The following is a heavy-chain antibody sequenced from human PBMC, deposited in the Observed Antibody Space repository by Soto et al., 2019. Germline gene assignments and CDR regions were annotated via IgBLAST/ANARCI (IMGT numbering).Heavy chain of an antibody. CDR2: IYYSGST. D-gene: IGHD1-26*01. V-gene: IGHV4-61*01. CDR3: ARAMSGVTYYYYYHMDV. J-gene: IGHJ6*03. Sequence: SETLSLTCTVSGGSVSSGSYYWSWIRQPPGKGLKWIGYIYYSGSTNYNPSLKSRVTISVDTSKNQFSLKLSSVTAADTAVYYCARAMSGVTYYYYYHMDVWGKGTTVTVSS. CDR1: GGSVSSGSYY.